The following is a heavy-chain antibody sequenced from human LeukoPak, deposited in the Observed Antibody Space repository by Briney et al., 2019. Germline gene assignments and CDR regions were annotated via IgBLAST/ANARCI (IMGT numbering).Heavy chain of an antibody. CDR3: ARSRSGYSYDHAAFEI. V-gene: IGHV3-9*01. CDR2: ISWNSGSI. J-gene: IGHJ3*02. Sequence: PGRSLRLSCAASGFTFDDYAMHWVRQAPGKGLEWVSGISWNSGSIGCADSVKGRFTISRDNAKNSLYLQMYSLRAEDTALYYCARSRSGYSYDHAAFEIWGQGTMVTVSS. CDR1: GFTFDDYA. D-gene: IGHD5-18*01.